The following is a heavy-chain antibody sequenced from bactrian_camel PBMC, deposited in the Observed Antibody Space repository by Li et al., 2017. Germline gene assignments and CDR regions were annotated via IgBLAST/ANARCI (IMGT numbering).Heavy chain of an antibody. CDR2: VRTGGGDV. Sequence: HVQLVESGGGSVQTGESLRLSCAASGFIDSRYCMGWFRQAPGKEREGLAIVRTGGGDVNYADSVKGRFTISQDNAKNTVYLQINSLKPEDTATYYCAADCSSTLCFGRYVYNDWGQGTQVTVS. V-gene: IGHV3S1*01. CDR1: GFIDSRYC. D-gene: IGHD2*01. CDR3: AADCSSTLCFGRYVYND. J-gene: IGHJ4*01.